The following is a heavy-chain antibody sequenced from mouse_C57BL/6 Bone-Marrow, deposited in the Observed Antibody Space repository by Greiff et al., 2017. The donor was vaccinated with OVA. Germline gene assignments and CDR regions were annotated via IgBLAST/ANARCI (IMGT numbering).Heavy chain of an antibody. CDR2: ISYDGSN. V-gene: IGHV3-6*01. CDR1: GYSITSGYY. D-gene: IGHD5-1*01. CDR3: ARAVPLDY. Sequence: EVKLVESGPGLVKPSQSLSLTCSVTGYSITSGYYWNWIRQFPGNKLEWMGYISYDGSNNYNPSLKNRISITRDTSKNQFFLKLNSVTTEDTATYYCARAVPLDYWGQGTTLTVSS. J-gene: IGHJ2*01.